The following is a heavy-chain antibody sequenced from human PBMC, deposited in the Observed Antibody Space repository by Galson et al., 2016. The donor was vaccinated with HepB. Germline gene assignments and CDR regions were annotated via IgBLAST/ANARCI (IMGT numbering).Heavy chain of an antibody. CDR1: GFIVSSND. CDR2: LYSGGST. Sequence: SLRLSCAASGFIVSSNDMSWVRQAPGKGLEWVSVLYSGGSTYYADSVKGRFTISGDNSKNTLYLQMNSLGAEDTAIYYCAVRYSSIWYFQHWGRGTLVSVSS. V-gene: IGHV3-53*01. D-gene: IGHD6-13*01. CDR3: AVRYSSIWYFQH. J-gene: IGHJ1*01.